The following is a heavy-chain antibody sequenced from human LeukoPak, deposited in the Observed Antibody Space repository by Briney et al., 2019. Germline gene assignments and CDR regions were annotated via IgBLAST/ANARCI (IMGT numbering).Heavy chain of an antibody. CDR1: GCTFSSYW. Sequence: GGSLTLSCAASGCTFSSYWMSWVRQPPAKGLEGVAVISYDGSNKYYADSVQGRFTISRDNSKNTLYLQMNSLRAEDTAVYYCARSGYSYGYSHIYYYYYYMDVWGKGTTVTVSS. CDR2: ISYDGSNK. CDR3: ARSGYSYGYSHIYYYYYYMDV. J-gene: IGHJ6*03. D-gene: IGHD5-18*01. V-gene: IGHV3-30*03.